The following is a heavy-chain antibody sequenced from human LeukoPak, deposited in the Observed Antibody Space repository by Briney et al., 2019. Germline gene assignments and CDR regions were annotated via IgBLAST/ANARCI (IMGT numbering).Heavy chain of an antibody. CDR1: GYTFTSYD. V-gene: IGHV1-8*01. J-gene: IGHJ5*02. CDR3: ARGYDFWSGYYEKKNWFDP. CDR2: MNPNSGNT. Sequence: GASAKVSCKASGYTFTSYDINWVRQATGQGLEWMGWMNPNSGNTGYAQKFQGRVTMTRNTSISTAYMELSSLRSEDTAVYYCARGYDFWSGYYEKKNWFDPWGQGTLVTVSS. D-gene: IGHD3/OR15-3a*01.